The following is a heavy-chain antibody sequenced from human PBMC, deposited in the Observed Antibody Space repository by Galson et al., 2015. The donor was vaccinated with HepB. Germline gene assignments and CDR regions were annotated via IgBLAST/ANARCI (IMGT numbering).Heavy chain of an antibody. CDR1: GYTFTSYD. CDR2: MNPNSGNT. J-gene: IGHJ4*02. Sequence: SVKVSCKASGYTFTSYDINWVRQATGQGLEWMGWMNPNSGNTGYAQKFQGRVTMTRNTSISTAYMELSSLRSEDTAVYYCARTWTTVTRRDYWGQGTLVTVSS. CDR3: ARTWTTVTRRDY. V-gene: IGHV1-8*01. D-gene: IGHD4-17*01.